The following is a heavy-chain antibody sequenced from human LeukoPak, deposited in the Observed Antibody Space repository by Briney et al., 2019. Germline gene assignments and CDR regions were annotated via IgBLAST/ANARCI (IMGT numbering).Heavy chain of an antibody. CDR2: MRGSGGST. CDR3: AKDGDVDTAMAVYYFDY. D-gene: IGHD5-18*01. Sequence: GGSLRLSCAASGFTFSSDAMSWVRQAPGKGLEWVSAMRGSGGSTYYADSVKGRCTISRDNSKNTLYLQMNSMRAEATAVYYCAKDGDVDTAMAVYYFDYWGQGTLVTVSS. J-gene: IGHJ4*02. V-gene: IGHV3-23*01. CDR1: GFTFSSDA.